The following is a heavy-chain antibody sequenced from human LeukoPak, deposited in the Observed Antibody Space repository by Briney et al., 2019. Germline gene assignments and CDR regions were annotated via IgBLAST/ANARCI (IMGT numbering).Heavy chain of an antibody. CDR3: ARGSQTFDY. CDR2: MNPNSGNT. CDR1: GYTFTSYD. Sequence: ASVKVSCKTSGYTFTSYDINWVRQATGQELEWMGWMNPNSGNTGYAQKFQGRVTMTRNTSINTAYMELSSLRSGDTAVYYCARGSQTFDYWGQGTLVTVSS. V-gene: IGHV1-8*01. J-gene: IGHJ4*02.